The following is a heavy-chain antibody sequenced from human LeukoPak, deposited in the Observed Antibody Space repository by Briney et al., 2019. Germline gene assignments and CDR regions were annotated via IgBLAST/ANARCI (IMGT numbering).Heavy chain of an antibody. J-gene: IGHJ4*02. D-gene: IGHD3-3*01. CDR2: IYYSGST. CDR1: GGSISSYY. CDR3: ARGGRRFSLFDY. V-gene: IGHV4-59*01. Sequence: PSETLSVTCTVSGGSISSYYWSWIRQPPGKGLEWIGYIYYSGSTNYNPSLKSRVTISVDTSKNQFSLKLSSVTAADTAVYYCARGGRRFSLFDYWGQGTLVTVSS.